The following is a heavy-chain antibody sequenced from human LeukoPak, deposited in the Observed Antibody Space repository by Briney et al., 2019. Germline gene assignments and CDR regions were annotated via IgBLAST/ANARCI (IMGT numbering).Heavy chain of an antibody. V-gene: IGHV4-39*07. J-gene: IGHJ4*02. Sequence: SETLSLACTISDDSISSNRYFWAWIRQPPGKGLEWVASINYSGRTYYNPSLSSRLTISIDTAKRQFSLKLTSVTAADTALYYCARDIDDVGALLDFWGQGTLVTVSS. CDR1: DDSISSNRYF. D-gene: IGHD1-26*01. CDR3: ARDIDDVGALLDF. CDR2: INYSGRT.